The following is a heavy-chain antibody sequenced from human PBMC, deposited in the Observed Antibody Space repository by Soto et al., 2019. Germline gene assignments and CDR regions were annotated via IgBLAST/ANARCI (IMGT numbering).Heavy chain of an antibody. V-gene: IGHV3-13*05. D-gene: IGHD6-13*01. CDR1: GLTFSSSD. CDR3: ARWNWQQLAFDY. Sequence: GGSLRLSCAASGLTFSSSDMHWVRQATGKGLEWVSGIGSAGDPYYAGSVKGRFTISRENAKNSLYLQMNSLRAGDTAVYYCARWNWQQLAFDYWGQGILVTVSS. J-gene: IGHJ4*02. CDR2: IGSAGDP.